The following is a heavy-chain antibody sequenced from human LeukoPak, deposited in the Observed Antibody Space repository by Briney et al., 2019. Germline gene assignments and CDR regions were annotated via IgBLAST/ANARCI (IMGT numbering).Heavy chain of an antibody. Sequence: SETLSLTCTVSGGSLSSSSYYWGWIRQPPGKGLEWIGRIYYSGSTYYNPSLKSRVTISVDTSKNQFSLKLSSVTAADTAVYYCARDRYSSSPNWFDPWGQGTLVTVSS. J-gene: IGHJ5*02. CDR3: ARDRYSSSPNWFDP. CDR1: GGSLSSSSYY. V-gene: IGHV4-39*07. CDR2: IYYSGST. D-gene: IGHD6-13*01.